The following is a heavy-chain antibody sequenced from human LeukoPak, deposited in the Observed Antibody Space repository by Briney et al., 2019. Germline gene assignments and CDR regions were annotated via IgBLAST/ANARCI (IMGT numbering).Heavy chain of an antibody. J-gene: IGHJ3*02. CDR3: ARYYDYVWGSYRYI. Sequence: SETLSLTCTVSGGSISSYYWSWIRQPPGKGLECIGYIYYSGSTNYNPSLKGRVTISVDPSKNQFSLKLSSVTAADTAVYYCARYYDYVWGSYRYIWGQGTMVTVSS. CDR1: GGSISSYY. D-gene: IGHD3-16*02. V-gene: IGHV4-59*01. CDR2: IYYSGST.